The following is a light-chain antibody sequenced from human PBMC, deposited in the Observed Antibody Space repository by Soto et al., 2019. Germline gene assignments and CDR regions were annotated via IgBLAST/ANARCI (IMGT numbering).Light chain of an antibody. CDR1: QGISNY. CDR3: QKYNSAPRT. J-gene: IGKJ4*01. V-gene: IGKV1-27*01. CDR2: AAS. Sequence: DIQMTQSPSSLSASVGDRVTITCRASQGISNYLAWYQQKPGKVPKLLIYAASTLQSGVPSRFSGSGSGTYFTLTTSSLRPEDVATYYCQKYNSAPRTFGGGTKVEIK.